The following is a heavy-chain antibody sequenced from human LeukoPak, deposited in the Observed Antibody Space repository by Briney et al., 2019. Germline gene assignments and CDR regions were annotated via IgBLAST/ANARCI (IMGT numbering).Heavy chain of an antibody. Sequence: NPSETLSLTCTVSGYSISSGYYWGWIRQPPGQGLEWIGSIYHSGSTYYNPSLKSRVSISVDTSKNQFSLKLSSVTAADTAVYYCARAPPGYGYLVDSGFFDYWGQGTLVTVSS. D-gene: IGHD5-18*01. CDR3: ARAPPGYGYLVDSGFFDY. V-gene: IGHV4-38-2*02. CDR1: GYSISSGYY. J-gene: IGHJ4*02. CDR2: IYHSGST.